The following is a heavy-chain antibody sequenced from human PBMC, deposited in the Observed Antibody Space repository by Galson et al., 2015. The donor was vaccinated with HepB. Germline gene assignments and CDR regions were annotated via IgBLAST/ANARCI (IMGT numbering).Heavy chain of an antibody. J-gene: IGHJ3*02. Sequence: SLRLSCAASGFTFSDYSMNWVRQAPGKGLEWVSYISSGSSTAHYVDSVKGRFTISRDNAKNSLYLQMGSLRAEDMAVYYCARDRSGSGWYRGAFDIWGQGTVVTVSS. D-gene: IGHD6-19*01. CDR1: GFTFSDYS. CDR2: ISSGSSTA. V-gene: IGHV3-48*01. CDR3: ARDRSGSGWYRGAFDI.